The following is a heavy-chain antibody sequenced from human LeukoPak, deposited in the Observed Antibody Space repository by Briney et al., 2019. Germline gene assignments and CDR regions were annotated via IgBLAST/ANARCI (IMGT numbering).Heavy chain of an antibody. CDR1: GFTLSSYG. CDR2: ISYDGSNK. CDR3: AKDSPFDY. V-gene: IGHV3-30*18. J-gene: IGHJ4*02. Sequence: GGSLRLSCAASGFTLSSYGMHWVRQAPGKGLEWVAVISYDGSNKYYADPVKGRFTISRDNSKHTLYLQMNSLRAEDTAVYYCAKDSPFDYWGQGTLVTVSS.